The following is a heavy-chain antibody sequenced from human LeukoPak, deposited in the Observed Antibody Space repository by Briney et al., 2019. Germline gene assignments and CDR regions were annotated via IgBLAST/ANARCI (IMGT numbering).Heavy chain of an antibody. CDR1: GFTVSSNY. V-gene: IGHV3-66*01. CDR3: ARVRESFGFDY. J-gene: IGHJ4*02. Sequence: GGSLRLSCAASGFTVSSNYMSWVRQAPGKGLEWVSVIYSGGSTYYADSVKGRFTISRDNSKNTLYLQMNSLRAEDTAVYYCARVRESFGFDYWGQGTLVTVSS. CDR2: IYSGGST. D-gene: IGHD3-16*01.